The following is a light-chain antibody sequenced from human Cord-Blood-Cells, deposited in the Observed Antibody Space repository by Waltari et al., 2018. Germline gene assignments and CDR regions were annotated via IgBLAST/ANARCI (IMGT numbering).Light chain of an antibody. CDR3: CSYAGSSTWV. J-gene: IGLJ3*02. CDR1: SSDVGSYNL. CDR2: EGS. Sequence: QSALTQPASVSGSPGQSITISYTGTSSDVGSYNLVSWYQQHPGKAPKLMIYEGSKRPSGVSNRFSGSKSGNSASLTISWLQAEDEADYYCCSYAGSSTWVFGGGTKLTVL. V-gene: IGLV2-23*01.